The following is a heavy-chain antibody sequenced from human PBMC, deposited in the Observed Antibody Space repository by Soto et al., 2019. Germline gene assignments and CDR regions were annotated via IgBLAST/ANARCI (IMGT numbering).Heavy chain of an antibody. CDR1: GGSFRGYY. D-gene: IGHD1-26*01. CDR3: ARGSRVKIPAATGRDYYYHGLDV. J-gene: IGHJ6*02. Sequence: QVQLQQWGAGLLKPSETLSLTCAVYGGSFRGYYWSWIRQPPGKGLEWIGEINHRGSANYNPSVKSRVTISVDTSKNQFSLKLNSVSAADTAMYYCARGSRVKIPAATGRDYYYHGLDVWAQGTAVIVSS. CDR2: INHRGSA. V-gene: IGHV4-34*01.